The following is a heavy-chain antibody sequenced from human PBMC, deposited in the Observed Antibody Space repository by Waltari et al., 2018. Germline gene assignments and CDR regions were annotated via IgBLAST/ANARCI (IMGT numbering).Heavy chain of an antibody. D-gene: IGHD3-10*02. Sequence: QVHLQESGHRLVHPSETLSLPCSFSGSSISSYYWSWFRQSPGARLAWIGYSYYTGRTTYTPTLTSRANIDVNTSKSQVSPKLCYVTSADTAVYYCASVRSTMLGDFWGQGALVTVSS. CDR1: GSSISSYY. CDR2: SYYTGRT. J-gene: IGHJ4*02. V-gene: IGHV4-59*03. CDR3: ASVRSTMLGDF.